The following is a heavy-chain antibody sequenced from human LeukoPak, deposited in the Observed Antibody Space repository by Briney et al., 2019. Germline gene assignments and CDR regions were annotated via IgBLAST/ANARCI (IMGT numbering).Heavy chain of an antibody. J-gene: IGHJ3*02. D-gene: IGHD1-7*01. CDR2: IYYSGST. CDR1: GGSISSYY. V-gene: IGHV4-59*01. CDR3: ARALLRNSGRAFDI. Sequence: PSETLSLTCTVSGGSISSYYWSWIRQPPGKGLEWIGYIYYSGSTNYNPSLKSRVTISVDTSKNQFSLKLSSVTAADTAVYYCARALLRNSGRAFDIWGQGTMVTVSS.